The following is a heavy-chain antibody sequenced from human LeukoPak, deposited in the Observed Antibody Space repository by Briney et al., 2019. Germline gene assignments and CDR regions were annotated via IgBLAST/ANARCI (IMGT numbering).Heavy chain of an antibody. Sequence: ASVKDSCKVSGYTLTELSMHWVRQAPGEGLEWVGGFDPEDGETIYAQKFQGRVTMTEDTSTDTAYMELSSLRSEDTAVYCCATRPYYYDSSGYFFPWGQGTMVTVSS. V-gene: IGHV1-24*01. D-gene: IGHD3-22*01. CDR3: ATRPYYYDSSGYFFP. CDR1: GYTLTELS. J-gene: IGHJ3*01. CDR2: FDPEDGET.